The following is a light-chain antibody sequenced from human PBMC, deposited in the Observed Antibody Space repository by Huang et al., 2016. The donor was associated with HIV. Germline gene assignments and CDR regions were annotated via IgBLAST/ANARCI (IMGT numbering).Light chain of an antibody. CDR2: GPS. V-gene: IGKV3-20*01. Sequence: VVMTQSPGTLSLSPGERASLSCRASKAASSDFLAWYQHKPGQAPRLLISGPSNRARGVPYRFSCSWSGTDFTLIIDRLEPEDFALYYCQQFGYSPFTFGGGTRLEI. J-gene: IGKJ4*01. CDR1: KAASSDF. CDR3: QQFGYSPFT.